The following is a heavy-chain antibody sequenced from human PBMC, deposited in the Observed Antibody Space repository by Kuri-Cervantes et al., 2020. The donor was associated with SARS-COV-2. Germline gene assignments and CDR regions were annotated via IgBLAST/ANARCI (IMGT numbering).Heavy chain of an antibody. CDR2: IYHSGST. D-gene: IGHD3-22*01. V-gene: IGHV4-59*01. J-gene: IGHJ5*02. Sequence: VYNGYNSNYYWSWIRQPPGKVLEWIGYIYHSGSTNYNPSLNSRVTISIDTSKNQFALRLSTVTAADTAVYYCARGGTYYYDRSGFYWFDPWCQGTLVTVSS. CDR3: ARGGTYYYDRSGFYWFDP. CDR1: NGYNSNYY.